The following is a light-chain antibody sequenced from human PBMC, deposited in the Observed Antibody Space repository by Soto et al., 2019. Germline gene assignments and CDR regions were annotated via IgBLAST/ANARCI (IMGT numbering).Light chain of an antibody. CDR3: QQYGMV. J-gene: IGKJ1*01. V-gene: IGKV3-20*01. CDR2: GAS. Sequence: EIVLTQSPGTLSLSPGERATLSCRASQSVSSSYLAWYQQKPGQAPRLLIYGASSRATGIPDRFSGSGSGTDFTLTISRLEPEDFAAYYCQQYGMVFGQGTKV. CDR1: QSVSSSY.